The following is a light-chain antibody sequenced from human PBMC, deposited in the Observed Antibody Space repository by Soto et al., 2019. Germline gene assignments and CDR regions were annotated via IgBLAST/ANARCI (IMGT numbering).Light chain of an antibody. V-gene: IGKV1-6*01. CDR3: LQDYNYPRT. Sequence: AIQMTQSPSSLSASVGDRVTITCRASQGIRTDLGWYQQKPGKAPKLLIYAASSLQSGVPSRFSGSGSGTAFTLTISSLQPEDFATYYCLQDYNYPRTFGQGTKVEIK. J-gene: IGKJ1*01. CDR2: AAS. CDR1: QGIRTD.